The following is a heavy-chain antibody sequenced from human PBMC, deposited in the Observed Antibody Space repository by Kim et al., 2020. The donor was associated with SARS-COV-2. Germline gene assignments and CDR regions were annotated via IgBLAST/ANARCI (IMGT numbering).Heavy chain of an antibody. CDR3: AKDIGVATILGALAY. CDR2: ISWDGGST. Sequence: GGSLRLSCAASGFTFDDYTMHWVRQAPGKGLEWVSLISWDGGSTYYADSVKGRFTISRDNSKNSLYLQMNSLRTEDTALYYCAKDIGVATILGALAYWGQGTLVTVSS. V-gene: IGHV3-43*01. J-gene: IGHJ4*02. D-gene: IGHD5-12*01. CDR1: GFTFDDYT.